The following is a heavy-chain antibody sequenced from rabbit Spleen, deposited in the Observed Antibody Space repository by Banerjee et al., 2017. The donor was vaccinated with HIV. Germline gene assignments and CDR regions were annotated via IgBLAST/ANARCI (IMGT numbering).Heavy chain of an antibody. Sequence: QSLEESGGGLVKPGASLTLTCKASGFDLSYYYYMCWVRQAPGKGLQWIACINVYTGKPVYATWAKGRFTISRTSSTTVTLQLNSLTAADTATYFCARDLVAVIGWNFNLWGPGTLVTVS. CDR2: INVYTGKP. CDR1: GFDLSYYYY. CDR3: ARDLVAVIGWNFNL. D-gene: IGHD1-1*01. J-gene: IGHJ4*01. V-gene: IGHV1S40*01.